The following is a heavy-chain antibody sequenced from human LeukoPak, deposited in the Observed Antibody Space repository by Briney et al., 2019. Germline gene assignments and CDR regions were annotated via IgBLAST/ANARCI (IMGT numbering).Heavy chain of an antibody. Sequence: GASVKVSCKASGYTFTGYYMHWVRQAPGQGLEWMGWINPNSGGTNYAQKFQGRVTMTRDTSISTAYMELSRLRSDDTAVYYCARGPLPYYDFWSGYYSKEHYYYGMDVWDQGTTVTVSS. CDR2: INPNSGGT. J-gene: IGHJ6*02. D-gene: IGHD3-3*01. CDR1: GYTFTGYY. CDR3: ARGPLPYYDFWSGYYSKEHYYYGMDV. V-gene: IGHV1-2*02.